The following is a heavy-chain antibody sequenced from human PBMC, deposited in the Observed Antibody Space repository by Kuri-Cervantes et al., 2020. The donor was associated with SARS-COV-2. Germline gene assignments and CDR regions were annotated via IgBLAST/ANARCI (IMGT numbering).Heavy chain of an antibody. CDR1: GFTFSSYG. Sequence: GGSLRLSCAASGFTFSSYGMHWVRQAPGKGLEWVAVIWYDGSNKYYADSVKGQFTISRDNSKNTLYLQMNSLRAEDTAVYYCARDRGRISSRTPNPRYGMDVWGQGTTVTVSS. CDR2: IWYDGSNK. V-gene: IGHV3-33*01. CDR3: ARDRGRISSRTPNPRYGMDV. J-gene: IGHJ6*02. D-gene: IGHD3-3*02.